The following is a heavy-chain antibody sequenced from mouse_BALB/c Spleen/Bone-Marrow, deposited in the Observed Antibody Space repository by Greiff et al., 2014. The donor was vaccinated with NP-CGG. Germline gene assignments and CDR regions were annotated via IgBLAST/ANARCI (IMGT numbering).Heavy chain of an antibody. Sequence: VKLQESGAELARPGASVKLSCKASGYTLTSYWMQWVKQRPGQGLEWIGAIYPGDGDTRYTQKFKGKATLTADKSSSTAYMQLSSLASEDSAVYYCARTTMITTGGYYAMDYLGQGTSVTVSS. CDR3: ARTTMITTGGYYAMDY. J-gene: IGHJ4*01. V-gene: IGHV1-87*01. CDR1: GYTLTSYW. D-gene: IGHD2-4*01. CDR2: IYPGDGDT.